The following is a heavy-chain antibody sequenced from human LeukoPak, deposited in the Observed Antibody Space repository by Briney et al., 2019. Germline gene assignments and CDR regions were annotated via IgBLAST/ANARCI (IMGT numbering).Heavy chain of an antibody. CDR2: IRYDGSNK. Sequence: GGSLRLSCAASGFTFSSYGMHWVRQAPGKGLEWVAFIRYDGSNKYYADSVKGRFTISRDNSKNTLYLQMNSLRAEDTAVYYCAGGANGGNSGYYYYGMDVWGQGTTVTVSS. V-gene: IGHV3-30*02. D-gene: IGHD4-23*01. J-gene: IGHJ6*02. CDR3: AGGANGGNSGYYYYGMDV. CDR1: GFTFSSYG.